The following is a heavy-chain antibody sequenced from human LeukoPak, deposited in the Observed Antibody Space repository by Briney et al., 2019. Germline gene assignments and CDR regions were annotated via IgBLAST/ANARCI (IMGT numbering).Heavy chain of an antibody. V-gene: IGHV3-30*02. CDR3: AKDQKTVVVLHVSRRRAYYYGMDV. CDR2: IWYDGSNK. CDR1: GFTFSSYG. J-gene: IGHJ6*02. D-gene: IGHD4-23*01. Sequence: RSGGSLRLSCAASGFTFSSYGMHWVRQAPGKGLEWVAVIWYDGSNKYYADSVKGRFTISRGNSKNTLYLQMNSLRAEDTAVYYCAKDQKTVVVLHVSRRRAYYYGMDVWGQGTTVTVSS.